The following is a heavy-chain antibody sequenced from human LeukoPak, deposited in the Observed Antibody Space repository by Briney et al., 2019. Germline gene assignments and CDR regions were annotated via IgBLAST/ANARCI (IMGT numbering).Heavy chain of an antibody. CDR3: ARIGTDSWSGLYNGMDV. D-gene: IGHD3-3*01. V-gene: IGHV3-21*01. J-gene: IGHJ6*02. CDR2: VSSSSYI. CDR1: DFTFSSYG. Sequence: GGSLRLSCAASDFTFSSYGMNWVRQAPGKGLEWVSFVSSSSYINYADSVKGRFTISRDNAKNSLYLQMNSLRAEDTAVYYCARIGTDSWSGLYNGMDVWGQGTTVTVSS.